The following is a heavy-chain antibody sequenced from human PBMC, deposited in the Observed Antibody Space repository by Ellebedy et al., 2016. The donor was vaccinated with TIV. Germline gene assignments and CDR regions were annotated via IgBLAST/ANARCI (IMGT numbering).Heavy chain of an antibody. J-gene: IGHJ5*02. D-gene: IGHD3-10*01. V-gene: IGHV5-10-1*01. Sequence: GESLKISCEGSGYSFTSYWISWVRQMPGKGLEWMGRIDPSDSYTNYSPSFQGHVTISADKSISTAYLQWSSLKASDTAMYYCARLWDYYGSGSFLFDPWGQGTLVTVSS. CDR1: GYSFTSYW. CDR3: ARLWDYYGSGSFLFDP. CDR2: IDPSDSYT.